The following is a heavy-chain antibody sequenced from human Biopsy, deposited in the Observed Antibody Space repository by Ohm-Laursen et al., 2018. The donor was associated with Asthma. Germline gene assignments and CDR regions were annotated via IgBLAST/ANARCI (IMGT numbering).Heavy chain of an antibody. J-gene: IGHJ6*02. CDR1: GFSGLTFRDFG. CDR2: VTYDGISQ. V-gene: IGHV3-30*03. D-gene: IGHD2-8*01. CDR3: ARERAGVLGSYNGMDV. Sequence: SLRLSCAASGFSGLTFRDFGMHWVRQVAGKGLDWVAVVTYDGISQYYAESVKGRFTISRDNSRNTLNLQMNSVRPDDTAVYFCARERAGVLGSYNGMDVWGPGTTVSVSS.